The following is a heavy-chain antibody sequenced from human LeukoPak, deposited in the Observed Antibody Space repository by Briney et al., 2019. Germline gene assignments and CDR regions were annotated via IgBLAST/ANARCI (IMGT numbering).Heavy chain of an antibody. CDR3: ARGGSGATFDI. CDR2: INTGNGNT. Sequence: GASVKVSCKPSGYTFTRYTIHWMRQAPGQGLEWMGWINTGNGNTKYPQQFQGRVTSIRDTSANTVYMELSSLRSEDTATYYCARGGSGATFDIWGQGTMVTVSS. CDR1: GYTFTRYT. D-gene: IGHD1-26*01. V-gene: IGHV1-3*04. J-gene: IGHJ3*02.